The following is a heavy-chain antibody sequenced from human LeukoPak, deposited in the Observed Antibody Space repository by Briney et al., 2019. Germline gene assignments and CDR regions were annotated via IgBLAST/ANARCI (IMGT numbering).Heavy chain of an antibody. D-gene: IGHD3-16*01. Sequence: GGSLRLSCAASGFTFSNAWVSWVRQAPGKGLEWVGRIKSKPDGGTTDYAAPVKGRFTISRDDSKNTLYLLMNSLKTEDTAVYYCTTDGAVWGSNYWGQGTLVTVSS. J-gene: IGHJ4*02. CDR2: IKSKPDGGTT. CDR3: TTDGAVWGSNY. CDR1: GFTFSNAW. V-gene: IGHV3-15*01.